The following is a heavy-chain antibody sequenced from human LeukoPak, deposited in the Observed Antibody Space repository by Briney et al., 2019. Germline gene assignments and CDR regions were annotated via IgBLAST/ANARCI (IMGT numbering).Heavy chain of an antibody. CDR2: IYYSGST. CDR1: GGSISSYY. V-gene: IGHV4-59*01. J-gene: IGHJ6*02. Sequence: SETLSLTCTVSGGSISSYYWSWIRQPPGKGLEWMGHIYYSGSTNYNPSLKSRVTISVDTSKNQFSLKLSSVTAADTAVYYCARGDIVVVPGAPGYYGMDVWGQGTTVTVSS. CDR3: ARGDIVVVPGAPGYYGMDV. D-gene: IGHD2-2*01.